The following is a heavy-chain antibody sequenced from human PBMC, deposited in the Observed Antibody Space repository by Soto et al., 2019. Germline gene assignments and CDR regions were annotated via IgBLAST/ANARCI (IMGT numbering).Heavy chain of an antibody. CDR3: ATSRAPYSSSWYPMYWYFDL. V-gene: IGHV1-69*12. CDR2: IIPIFGTA. J-gene: IGHJ2*01. CDR1: GGTFSSYA. D-gene: IGHD6-13*01. Sequence: QVQLVQSGAEVKKPGSSVKVSCKASGGTFSSYAISWVRQAPGQGLEWMGGIIPIFGTANYAQKFQGRVTITADESTSPAYMELSSLRSEDTAVYYCATSRAPYSSSWYPMYWYFDLWGRGTLVTVSS.